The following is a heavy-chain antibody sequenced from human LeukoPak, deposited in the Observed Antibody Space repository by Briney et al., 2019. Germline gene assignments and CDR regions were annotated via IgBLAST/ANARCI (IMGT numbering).Heavy chain of an antibody. D-gene: IGHD3-16*02. Sequence: GRSLRLSCAASGFTFSSYGMHWVRQAPGKGLEWVAVISYDGSNKYYADSVKGRFTISRDNSKNTLYLQMNSLRAEDTAVYYCAKDRYDYIWGSHPMAPDYWGQGTLVTVSS. CDR2: ISYDGSNK. J-gene: IGHJ4*02. CDR1: GFTFSSYG. V-gene: IGHV3-30*18. CDR3: AKDRYDYIWGSHPMAPDY.